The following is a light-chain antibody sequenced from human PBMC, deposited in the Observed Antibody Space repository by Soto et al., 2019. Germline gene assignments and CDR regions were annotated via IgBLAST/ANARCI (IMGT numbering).Light chain of an antibody. CDR2: DAS. CDR3: QQYNSYSWT. V-gene: IGKV1-5*01. CDR1: QSISSW. J-gene: IGKJ1*01. Sequence: DIQMTQSPSTLSASVGDRVTITCRASQSISSWLAWYQQKPGKAPKLLIYDASSLESGVPSRFSGSGSETEFTLTISSLQPDDFATYYCQQYNSYSWTFGQGTRWIS.